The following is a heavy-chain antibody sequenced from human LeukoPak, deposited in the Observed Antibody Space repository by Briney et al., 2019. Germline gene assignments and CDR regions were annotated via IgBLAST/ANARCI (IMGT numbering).Heavy chain of an antibody. CDR1: GFTFKSYW. J-gene: IGHJ4*02. CDR2: IKQDGTQQ. D-gene: IGHD1-26*01. V-gene: IGHV3-7*01. CDR3: ARDLPKWEPFDH. Sequence: GGSLRLSCAASGFTFKSYWMNWVRQAPGKGLEWVASIKQDGTQQDYVDSVKGRFTVSRDNARNSLYLQMSSLRAEDSAVYYCARDLPKWEPFDHWGQGTLVTVSS.